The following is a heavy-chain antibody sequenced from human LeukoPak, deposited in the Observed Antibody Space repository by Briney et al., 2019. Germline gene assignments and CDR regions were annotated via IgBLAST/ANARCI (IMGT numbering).Heavy chain of an antibody. CDR3: ARAYCGGDCYYNTFDY. CDR2: ISWNSGSI. D-gene: IGHD2-21*02. J-gene: IGHJ4*02. CDR1: GFTFDDYA. V-gene: IGHV3-9*01. Sequence: GGSLRLSCAASGFTFDDYAMHWVRQAPGKGLEWVSGISWNSGSIGYADSVKGRFTISRDNAKNSLYLQTNSLRAEDTAVYYCARAYCGGDCYYNTFDYWGQGTLVTVSS.